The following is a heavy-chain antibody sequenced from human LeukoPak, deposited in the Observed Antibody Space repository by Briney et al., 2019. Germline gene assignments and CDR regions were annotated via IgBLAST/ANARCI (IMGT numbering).Heavy chain of an antibody. D-gene: IGHD3-22*01. V-gene: IGHV3-7*01. CDR3: ASGSGFLIDD. CDR1: GFXXXXYW. CDR2: IKQXXSEK. J-gene: IGHJ4*02. Sequence: GGSLRLSCEASGFXXXXYWMNXXXXXPGXXLEWVANIKQXXSEKYYVASVKGRFTISRDNAKNSLYLQMNSLRAEDTAMYYCASGSGFLIDDWGQGTLVTVSS.